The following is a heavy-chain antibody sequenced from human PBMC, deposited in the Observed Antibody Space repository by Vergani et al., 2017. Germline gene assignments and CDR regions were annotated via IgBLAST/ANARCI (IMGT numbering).Heavy chain of an antibody. V-gene: IGHV4-30-4*08. CDR3: ARVRDSRSSSGDGPFDY. J-gene: IGHJ4*02. D-gene: IGHD6-13*01. CDR1: GGSISSGDYY. CDR2: IYYSGST. Sequence: QVQLQESGPGLVKPSQTLSLTCTVSGGSISSGDYYWSWIRQPPGKGLEWIGYIYYSGSTYYNPSLKSRVTISVDTSKNQFSLKLSSVTAADTAVYYCARVRDSRSSSGDGPFDYWGQGTLVTVSS.